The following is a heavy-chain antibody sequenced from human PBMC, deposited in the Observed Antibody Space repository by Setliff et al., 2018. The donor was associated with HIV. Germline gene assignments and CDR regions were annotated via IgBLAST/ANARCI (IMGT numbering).Heavy chain of an antibody. V-gene: IGHV3-48*04. CDR3: ARELAATWLYYYYGMDV. CDR2: ISSSSSTI. D-gene: IGHD2-15*01. J-gene: IGHJ6*02. Sequence: HPGGSLRLSCAASGFTFSGSWMHWVRQAPGKGLEWVSYISSSSSTIYYADSVKGRFTISRDNAKNSLYLQMNSLRAEDTAVYYCARELAATWLYYYYGMDVWGQGTAVTVSS. CDR1: GFTFSGSW.